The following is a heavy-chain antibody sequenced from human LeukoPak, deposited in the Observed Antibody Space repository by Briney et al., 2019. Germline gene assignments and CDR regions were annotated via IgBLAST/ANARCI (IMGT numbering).Heavy chain of an antibody. V-gene: IGHV3-30*04. CDR3: AKNNDYGGSYWYFDL. CDR2: ISYDETNK. CDR1: GFTFTNYA. D-gene: IGHD4-23*01. Sequence: QSGGSLRLSCAASGFTFTNYAMHWVRQAPGKGLEWVAVISYDETNKYYEDSVKGRFTISRDSSKNTLYLQMSSLRDEDTAVYYCAKNNDYGGSYWYFDLWGRGTLVTVSS. J-gene: IGHJ2*01.